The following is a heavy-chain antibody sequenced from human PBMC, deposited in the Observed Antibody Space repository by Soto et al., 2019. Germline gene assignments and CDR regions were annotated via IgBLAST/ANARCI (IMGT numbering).Heavy chain of an antibody. Sequence: PGESLKISCKGSGYSFTSYWISWVRQMPGKGLEWMGRIDPSDSYTNYSPSFQGHVTISADKSISTAYLQWSSLKASDTAMYYCARHIRSSSWYHAHYYGMYFWGQRTTVTVS. CDR2: IDPSDSYT. J-gene: IGHJ6*02. V-gene: IGHV5-10-1*01. CDR3: ARHIRSSSWYHAHYYGMYF. D-gene: IGHD6-13*01. CDR1: GYSFTSYW.